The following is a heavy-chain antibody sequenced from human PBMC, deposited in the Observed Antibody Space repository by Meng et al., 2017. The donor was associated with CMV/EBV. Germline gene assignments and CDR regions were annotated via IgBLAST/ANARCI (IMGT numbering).Heavy chain of an antibody. J-gene: IGHJ4*02. CDR3: ARVQVRGEMATPAGY. V-gene: IGHV1-2*02. CDR1: GYTFTGYY. CDR2: INPNSGGT. Sequence: QVQLAQSGAEVKKPGASVKVSCKASGYTFTGYYMHWVRQAPGQGLEWMGWINPNSGGTNYAQKFQGRVTMTRDTSISTAYMELSRLRSDDTAVYYCARVQVRGEMATPAGYWGQGTLVTVSS. D-gene: IGHD5-24*01.